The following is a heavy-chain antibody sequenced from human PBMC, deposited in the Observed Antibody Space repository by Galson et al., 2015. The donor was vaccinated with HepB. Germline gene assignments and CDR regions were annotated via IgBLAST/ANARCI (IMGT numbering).Heavy chain of an antibody. J-gene: IGHJ3*01. CDR2: IFYNGST. Sequence: SETLSLTCTVSGGSISNFHWSWIRQPPGKGLEWIGHIFYNGSTNYNPSLKSRVTISVDTSTNHFSLKLSSVTAADTAVYYCARDHGYYDSPRGGAFDVWGQGTMVTVSS. CDR3: ARDHGYYDSPRGGAFDV. V-gene: IGHV4-59*01. D-gene: IGHD3-22*01. CDR1: GGSISNFH.